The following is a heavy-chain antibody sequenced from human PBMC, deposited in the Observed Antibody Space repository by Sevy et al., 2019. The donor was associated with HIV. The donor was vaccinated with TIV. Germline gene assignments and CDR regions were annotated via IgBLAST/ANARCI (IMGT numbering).Heavy chain of an antibody. CDR1: GFTFNTYW. CDR3: ARGTRDWAGIDY. D-gene: IGHD2-8*01. V-gene: IGHV3-74*01. J-gene: IGHJ4*02. CDR2: VNTDGTFT. Sequence: GGSLRLSCAASGFTFNTYWMHWVRQAPGKGLIWVSRVNTDGTFTTYADSVKGRFTISRDNAKNTVYLQMNSLRVKDTAGYHCARGTRDWAGIDYWGQGTLVTVSS.